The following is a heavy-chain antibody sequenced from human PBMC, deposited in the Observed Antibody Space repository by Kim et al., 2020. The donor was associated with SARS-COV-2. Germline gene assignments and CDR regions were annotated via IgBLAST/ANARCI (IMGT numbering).Heavy chain of an antibody. Sequence: GGSLRLSCAASGFTFGSYAMHWVRQAPGKGLEWVAVISYDGSNKYYADSVKGRFTISRDNSKNTLYLQMNSLRAEDTAVYYCARGNTRTGGAFDIWGQGT. V-gene: IGHV3-30*04. CDR2: ISYDGSNK. CDR3: ARGNTRTGGAFDI. J-gene: IGHJ3*02. CDR1: GFTFGSYA.